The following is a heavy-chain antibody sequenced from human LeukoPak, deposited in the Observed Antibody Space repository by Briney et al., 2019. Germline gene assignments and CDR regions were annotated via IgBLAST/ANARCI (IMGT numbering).Heavy chain of an antibody. V-gene: IGHV1-46*01. CDR3: ARIFLYAFDI. Sequence: ASVKVSCKASGYTFTSYGISWVRQAPGQGLEWMGIINPSGGSTTHAQKFQGRVTMTRDTSTSTVYMELTSLRSEDTAVYYCARIFLYAFDIWGQGTMVTVSS. CDR1: GYTFTSYG. J-gene: IGHJ3*02. CDR2: INPSGGST. D-gene: IGHD3-3*01.